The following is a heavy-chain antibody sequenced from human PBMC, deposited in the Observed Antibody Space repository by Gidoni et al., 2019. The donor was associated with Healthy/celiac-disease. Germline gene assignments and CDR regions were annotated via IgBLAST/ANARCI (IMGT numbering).Heavy chain of an antibody. CDR3: AKVRGTGLGYCSGGSCDSVLSDY. J-gene: IGHJ4*02. CDR1: GFTFGTYA. V-gene: IGHV3-30*18. D-gene: IGHD2-15*01. Sequence: QVQLVESGGGVVQPGRSLRLSCAASGFTFGTYARPWVRQAPGKGLEWVAVISYDGSNKYYADSVKGRFTISRDNSKNTLYLQMNSLRAEDTAVYYCAKVRGTGLGYCSGGSCDSVLSDYWGQGTLVTVSS. CDR2: ISYDGSNK.